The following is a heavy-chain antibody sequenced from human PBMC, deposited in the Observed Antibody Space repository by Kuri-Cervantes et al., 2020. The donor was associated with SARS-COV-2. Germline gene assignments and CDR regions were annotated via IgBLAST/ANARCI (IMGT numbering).Heavy chain of an antibody. CDR1: GFTFSSYA. CDR2: INPDGSYT. CDR3: VRDGDHWNFDY. V-gene: IGHV3-74*01. D-gene: IGHD1-1*01. Sequence: SCAASGFTFSSYAMSWVRQAPGKGLEWVSRINPDGSYTNNADSVKGRFTLSRDNAKNMLFLQMNSLRAEDTAVYYCVRDGDHWNFDYWGQGTLVTVSS. J-gene: IGHJ4*02.